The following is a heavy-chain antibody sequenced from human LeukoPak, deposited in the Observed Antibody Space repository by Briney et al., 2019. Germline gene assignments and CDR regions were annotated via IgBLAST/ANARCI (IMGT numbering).Heavy chain of an antibody. CDR2: ISSSGSTI. V-gene: IGHV3-48*03. Sequence: GGSLRLSCAASGFTFSSYTMHWVRQAPGKGLEWVSYISSSGSTIYYADSVKGRFTISRDNAKNSLYLQMNSLRAEDTAVYYCARDSSSWYGAFDYWGQGTLVTVSS. D-gene: IGHD6-13*01. CDR1: GFTFSSYT. CDR3: ARDSSSWYGAFDY. J-gene: IGHJ4*02.